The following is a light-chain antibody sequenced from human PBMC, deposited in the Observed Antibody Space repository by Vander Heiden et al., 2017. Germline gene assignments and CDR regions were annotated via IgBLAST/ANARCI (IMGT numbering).Light chain of an antibody. Sequence: DIQMTQSPSSLSASVGDIVTITCRASQSISSYLNWYQQKPGKVPKLLIYAASSVQSGVPSRFSGSGSGTDFTLTISRLQPEDFATYYCQQSYSTPETFGQGTKVEIK. V-gene: IGKV1-39*01. CDR1: QSISSY. J-gene: IGKJ1*01. CDR2: AAS. CDR3: QQSYSTPET.